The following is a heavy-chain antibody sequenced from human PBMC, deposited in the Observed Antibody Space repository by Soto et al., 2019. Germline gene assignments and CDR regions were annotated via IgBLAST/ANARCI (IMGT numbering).Heavy chain of an antibody. V-gene: IGHV4-31*03. J-gene: IGHJ5*02. CDR1: GGSISSGGYY. CDR3: XXXXXXX. Sequence: QVQLQESGPGLVKPSQTLSLTCTVSGGSISSGGYYWNWIRQHPGKGLEWIGYIYYSGSTYYNPSLKSRVSMSVDTSKNQFSLXXXXXXXXXXXXXXXXXXXXXXGQGTLVTVSS. CDR2: IYYSGST.